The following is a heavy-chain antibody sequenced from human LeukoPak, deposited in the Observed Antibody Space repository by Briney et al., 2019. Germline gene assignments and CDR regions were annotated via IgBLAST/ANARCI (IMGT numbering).Heavy chain of an antibody. Sequence: GGSLRLSCAASGFTFSNYWMTWVRQAPGKGLEWVAHINQDGSKEYYMDSVKARFTISRDNAKNSLPLQMSSLRAEDTAVYYCVRDGGVSGYDLLDYWGQGTLVTVSS. J-gene: IGHJ4*02. CDR3: VRDGGVSGYDLLDY. CDR1: GFTFSNYW. D-gene: IGHD5-12*01. CDR2: INQDGSKE. V-gene: IGHV3-7*01.